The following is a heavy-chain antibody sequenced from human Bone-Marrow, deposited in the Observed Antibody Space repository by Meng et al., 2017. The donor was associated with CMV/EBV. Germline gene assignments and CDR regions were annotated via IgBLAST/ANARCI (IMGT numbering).Heavy chain of an antibody. CDR2: LLAGGGSA. V-gene: IGHV3-23*01. Sequence: FTVASNAMTCVRRAPGKGLQWVSTLLAGGGSAFYADSVKGRFTISRDNFKNTLYLQLNSLRADDTAIYYCAKSPDNTGSLRPFSYFDLWGRGTLVTVSS. CDR1: FTVASNA. CDR3: AKSPDNTGSLRPFSYFDL. J-gene: IGHJ2*01. D-gene: IGHD3-22*01.